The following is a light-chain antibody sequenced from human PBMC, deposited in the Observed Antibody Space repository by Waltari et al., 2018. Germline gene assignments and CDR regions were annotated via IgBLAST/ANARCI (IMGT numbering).Light chain of an antibody. CDR1: QRVSRY. J-gene: IGKJ1*01. V-gene: IGKV3-20*01. CDR3: QKYGTLPAT. CDR2: VTS. Sequence: EIVLTQSPGTLSLSPGERATLSCRASQRVSRYLAWYQQKPGQAPRLLIDVTSIRATGVPDRFGGSGSGTDFSLTISRLEPEDFAVYYCQKYGTLPATFGQGTKVQMK.